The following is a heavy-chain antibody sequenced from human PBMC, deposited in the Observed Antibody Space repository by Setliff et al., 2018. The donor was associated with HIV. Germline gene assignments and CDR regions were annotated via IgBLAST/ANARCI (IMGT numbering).Heavy chain of an antibody. J-gene: IGHJ5*02. CDR3: AKGTIPRAFGWFDP. Sequence: GGSLRLSCAASGFTFISYGMSWVRQAPGKGLEWVSAISGDGGSTLYADSVNGRFTISRDNFKNTLFLQMSSLRLEDTAIYYCAKGTIPRAFGWFDPWGQGTRVTVSS. CDR2: ISGDGGST. V-gene: IGHV3-23*01. CDR1: GFTFISYG. D-gene: IGHD3-10*01.